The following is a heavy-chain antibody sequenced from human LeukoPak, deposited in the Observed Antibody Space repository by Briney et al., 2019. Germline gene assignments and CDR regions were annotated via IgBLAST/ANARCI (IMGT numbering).Heavy chain of an antibody. D-gene: IGHD6-19*01. Sequence: PGRSLRLSCSASGFTFSTYDMNWVRQAPGKGLEWVSSITSRSKYIYYADSVKGRFTISRDNVNNLLFLQMDSLRAEDTAVYYCARYVGPNIAVAGSDYWGQGTLVTVSS. CDR3: ARYVGPNIAVAGSDY. CDR2: ITSRSKYI. J-gene: IGHJ4*02. V-gene: IGHV3-21*01. CDR1: GFTFSTYD.